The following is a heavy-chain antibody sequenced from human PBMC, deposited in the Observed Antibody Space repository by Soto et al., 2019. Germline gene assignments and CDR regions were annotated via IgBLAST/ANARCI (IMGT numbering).Heavy chain of an antibody. CDR2: INAGNGDS. CDR3: ARRSSTYLNEVIYDP. V-gene: IGHV1-3*01. CDR1: EYTFSSQT. D-gene: IGHD2-2*01. Sequence: ASVKVACKASEYTFSSQTLHWVRQAPGQRLEWMGWINAGNGDSKYSQKFQGRVTMTRDTSISTAYMELNNLVSDDTAVYYCARRSSTYLNEVIYDPWGQGTPVTVSS. J-gene: IGHJ5*02.